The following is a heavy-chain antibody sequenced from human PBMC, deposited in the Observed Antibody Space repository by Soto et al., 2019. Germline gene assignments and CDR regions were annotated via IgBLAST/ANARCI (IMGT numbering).Heavy chain of an antibody. Sequence: QVQLVESGGGVVQPGRSLRLSCAASGFTFSSYAMHWVRQAPGKGLEWVAVISYDGNNKYYADSVKGRFTISRDNSKNTLYLQMNSLRAEDTAVYYCARDRTVTTPNWFDPWGQGTLVTVSS. CDR3: ARDRTVTTPNWFDP. D-gene: IGHD4-4*01. CDR2: ISYDGNNK. CDR1: GFTFSSYA. J-gene: IGHJ5*02. V-gene: IGHV3-30-3*01.